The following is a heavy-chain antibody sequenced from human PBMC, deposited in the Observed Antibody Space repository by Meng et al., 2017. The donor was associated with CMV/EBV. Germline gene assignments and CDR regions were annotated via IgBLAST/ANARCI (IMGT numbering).Heavy chain of an antibody. V-gene: IGHV3-66*02. CDR3: ARERIAAAGTDAFDI. CDR2: IYSGGST. D-gene: IGHD6-13*01. J-gene: IGHJ3*02. Sequence: GGSLISCAASGFTVSSNYMSWVRQAPGKGLEWVSVIYSGGSTYYADSVKGRFTISRDNSKNTLYLQMNSLRAEDTAVYYCARERIAAAGTDAFDIWGQGTMVTVSS. CDR1: GFTVSSNY.